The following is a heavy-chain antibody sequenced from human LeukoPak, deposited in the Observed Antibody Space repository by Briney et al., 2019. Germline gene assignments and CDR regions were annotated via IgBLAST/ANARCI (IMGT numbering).Heavy chain of an antibody. D-gene: IGHD3-10*01. CDR1: GFSFDDFA. CDR3: AREEYYGSGSMDV. CDR2: ITWNGGTI. J-gene: IGHJ6*02. V-gene: IGHV3-9*01. Sequence: GGSLRLSCAASGFSFDDFAMHWVRQAPGKGLEWVSGITWNGGTIDYADSVKGRFTISRDNAKNSLYLQMNSLRAEDTAVYYCAREEYYGSGSMDVWGQGTTVTVSS.